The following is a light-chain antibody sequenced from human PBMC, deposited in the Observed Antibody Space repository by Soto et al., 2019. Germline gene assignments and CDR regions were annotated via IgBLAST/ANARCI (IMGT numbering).Light chain of an antibody. V-gene: IGKV1-9*01. CDR3: QQLQRPPFT. CDR2: GAS. CDR1: QDISRD. Sequence: QLTQSPSSLSASVGDKVTITCRASQDISRDLAWYQQRAGKAPKLLIYGASTLQSRVPSRFSGSGSGTEFALAISSLQPEDFASYHCQQLQRPPFTFGPGTRLDV. J-gene: IGKJ3*01.